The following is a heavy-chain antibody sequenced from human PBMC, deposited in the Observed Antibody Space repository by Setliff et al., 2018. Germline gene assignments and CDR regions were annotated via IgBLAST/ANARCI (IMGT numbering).Heavy chain of an antibody. CDR2: MYHSGNT. CDR3: ARLPSKRIHYNFWSGSYNWFDP. V-gene: IGHV4-4*02. Sequence: PSETLSLTCALSGGSITDRNWWNWVRQPPGKGLEWIGEMYHSGNTYYNPSLKSRVTISVDTSKNQFSLKLSSVTAADTAVYYCARLPSKRIHYNFWSGSYNWFDPWGQGTLVTVSS. CDR1: GGSITDRNW. J-gene: IGHJ5*02. D-gene: IGHD3-3*01.